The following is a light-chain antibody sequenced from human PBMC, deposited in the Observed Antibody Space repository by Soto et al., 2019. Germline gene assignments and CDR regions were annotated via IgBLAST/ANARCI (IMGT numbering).Light chain of an antibody. CDR2: KDT. J-gene: IGLJ3*02. Sequence: SYELTQPSSVSVSPGQTARITCSGDLLAKTYARWFHQRPGQAPVLLIYKDTERPSGIPGRFSGSSSGSTVTLTISGAQVDDEGDYYCYSATDDHVVLFGGGTKLTVL. CDR3: YSATDDHVVL. V-gene: IGLV3-27*01. CDR1: LLAKTY.